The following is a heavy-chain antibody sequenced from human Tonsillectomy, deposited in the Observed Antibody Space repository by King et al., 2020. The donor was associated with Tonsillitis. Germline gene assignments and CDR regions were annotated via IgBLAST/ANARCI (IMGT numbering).Heavy chain of an antibody. V-gene: IGHV1-69*01. D-gene: IGHD3-16*02. CDR1: GGTFSSYA. J-gene: IGHJ3*02. CDR3: ARYTMITFGGVIVSVAFDI. Sequence: HVQLVESGAEVKKPGSSVKVSCKASGGTFSSYAISWVRQAPGQGLEWMGGIIPIFGTANYAQKFQGRVTITADESTSTAYMELSSLRSEDTAVYYCARYTMITFGGVIVSVAFDIWGQGTMVTVSS. CDR2: IIPIFGTA.